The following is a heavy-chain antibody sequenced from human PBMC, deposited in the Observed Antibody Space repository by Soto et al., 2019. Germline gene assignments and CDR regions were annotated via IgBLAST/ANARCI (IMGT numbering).Heavy chain of an antibody. Sequence: GESLKISCKGSGYSFTSYWIGWVRQMPGKGLEWMGIIYPGDSDTRYSPSFQGQVTISADKSISTAYLQWSSLKASDTAMYYCARQGLAYCDILTGYWPLDYWGQGTLVTVSS. CDR2: IYPGDSDT. D-gene: IGHD3-9*01. CDR3: ARQGLAYCDILTGYWPLDY. J-gene: IGHJ4*02. CDR1: GYSFTSYW. V-gene: IGHV5-51*01.